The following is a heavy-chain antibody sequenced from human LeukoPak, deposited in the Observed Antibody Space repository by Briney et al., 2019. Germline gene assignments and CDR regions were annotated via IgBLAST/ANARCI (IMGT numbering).Heavy chain of an antibody. Sequence: GGSLRLSCAASGFTFSSYGMHWVRQAPGKGLEWVAVISYDGSNKYYADSVKGRFTISRDNSKNTLYLQMNSLRAEDTAVYYCAREGGYSNYYDYWGQGTLVTVSS. V-gene: IGHV3-30*03. CDR2: ISYDGSNK. CDR3: AREGGYSNYYDY. CDR1: GFTFSSYG. J-gene: IGHJ4*02. D-gene: IGHD1-26*01.